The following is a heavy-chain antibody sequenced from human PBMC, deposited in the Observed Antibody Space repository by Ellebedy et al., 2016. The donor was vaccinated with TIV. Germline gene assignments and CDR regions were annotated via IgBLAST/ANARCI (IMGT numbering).Heavy chain of an antibody. CDR2: ISTAISYI. CDR3: VRQRVGGSFLWDV. V-gene: IGHV3-21*06. CDR1: GARFSDST. D-gene: IGHD2-15*01. Sequence: GESLKISCAVSGARFSDSTLTWVRQAPGKALEWVASISTAISYIFYTDSVKGRFTISRDNANSSLVLQMNSLRTEDTAVYYCVRQRVGGSFLWDVWGRGTTVTVSS. J-gene: IGHJ6*02.